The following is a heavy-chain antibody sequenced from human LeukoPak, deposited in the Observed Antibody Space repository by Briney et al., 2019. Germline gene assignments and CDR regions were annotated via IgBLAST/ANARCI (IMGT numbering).Heavy chain of an antibody. D-gene: IGHD3-22*01. Sequence: GGSLRLSCAASGFNFSNYPMTSVRQAPGKGLEWVSSISGGSSVTYYADSVKGRFTISRDNSKTTVHLQMNSLRDEDTAVYYCAKAPNFLDPSGYYYFDFWGQGTLVTVSS. CDR1: GFNFSNYP. J-gene: IGHJ4*02. V-gene: IGHV3-23*01. CDR3: AKAPNFLDPSGYYYFDF. CDR2: ISGGSSVT.